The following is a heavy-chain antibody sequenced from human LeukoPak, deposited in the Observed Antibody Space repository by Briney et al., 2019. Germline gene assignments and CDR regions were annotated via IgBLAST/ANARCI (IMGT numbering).Heavy chain of an antibody. CDR1: GYTFTSYG. D-gene: IGHD2-15*01. CDR3: ARYCSGGSWYYYYGMDV. J-gene: IGHJ6*02. Sequence: EASVNVSCKASGYTFTSYGISWVRQAPGQGLEWMGWISAYNGNTNYAQKLQGRVTMTTDTSTSTAYMELRSLRSDDTAVYYCARYCSGGSWYYYYGMDVWGQGTTVTVSS. V-gene: IGHV1-18*01. CDR2: ISAYNGNT.